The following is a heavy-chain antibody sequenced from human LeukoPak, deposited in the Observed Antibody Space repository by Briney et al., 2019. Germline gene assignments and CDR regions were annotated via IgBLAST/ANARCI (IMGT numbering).Heavy chain of an antibody. CDR3: ARFAEPRSPVPQGSDY. Sequence: SETLSLTCTVSGYSISSGYYWGWIRQPPGKGLEWIGSIYHSGSTYYNPSLKSRVTISVDTSKNQFSLKLSSVTAADTAVYYCARFAEPRSPVPQGSDYWGQGTLVTVSS. CDR2: IYHSGST. CDR1: GYSISSGYY. D-gene: IGHD1-26*01. J-gene: IGHJ4*02. V-gene: IGHV4-38-2*02.